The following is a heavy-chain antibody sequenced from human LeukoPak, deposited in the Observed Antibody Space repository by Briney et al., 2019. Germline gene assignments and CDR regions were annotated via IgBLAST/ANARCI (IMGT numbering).Heavy chain of an antibody. Sequence: GGSLRLSCAASGFTFSSYGMSWVRQAPGKGLEWVSAISGSGGSTYYADSVKGRFTISRDNSKNTLYLQMNSLRAEDTAVYYCARADSSGWYFDYWGQGTLVTVSS. J-gene: IGHJ4*02. CDR1: GFTFSSYG. CDR2: ISGSGGST. D-gene: IGHD6-19*01. V-gene: IGHV3-23*01. CDR3: ARADSSGWYFDY.